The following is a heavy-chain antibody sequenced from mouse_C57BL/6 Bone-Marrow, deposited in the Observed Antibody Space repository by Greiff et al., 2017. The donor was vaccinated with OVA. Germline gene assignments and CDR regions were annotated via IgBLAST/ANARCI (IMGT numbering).Heavy chain of an antibody. CDR2: IWSGGST. CDR3: ARNEDYGNYHYYAMDY. Sequence: VKLVESGPGLVQPSQSLSITCTVSGFSLTSYGVHWVRQSPGKGLEWLGVIWSGGSTDYNAAFISRLSISKDNSKSQVFFKMNSLQADDTAIYYCARNEDYGNYHYYAMDYWGQGTSVTVSS. D-gene: IGHD2-1*01. J-gene: IGHJ4*01. CDR1: GFSLTSYG. V-gene: IGHV2-2*01.